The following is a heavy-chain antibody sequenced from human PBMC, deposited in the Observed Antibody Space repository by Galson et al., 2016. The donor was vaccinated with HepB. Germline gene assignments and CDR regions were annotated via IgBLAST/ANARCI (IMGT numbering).Heavy chain of an antibody. CDR2: IYYSGST. D-gene: IGHD4-17*01. CDR3: ARRFGDHGGPCDY. V-gene: IGHV4-31*03. CDR1: GGSISSGGYY. J-gene: IGHJ4*02. Sequence: TLSLTCTVSGGSISSGGYYWNWIRQHPGKGLEWIGYIYYSGSTYYNPSLKSRVTIPLATSKKQFSLKLSSVTAADTAVYDCARRFGDHGGPCDYWGQGTLVTVSS.